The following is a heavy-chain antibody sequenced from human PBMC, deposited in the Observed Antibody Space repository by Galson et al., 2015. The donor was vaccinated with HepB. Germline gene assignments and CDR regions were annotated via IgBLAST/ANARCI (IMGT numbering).Heavy chain of an antibody. CDR3: ARAHYYDSSGYFNGDYYLDY. CDR1: GYTFISYH. Sequence: SVKVSCKASGYTFISYHVHWVRQAPGQGLEWMERINPSGGSTTYAQKFQGRLTVTRDTSTSTVYMELSSLRSDDTAVYYCARAHYYDSSGYFNGDYYLDYWGQGTLVTVSS. J-gene: IGHJ4*02. V-gene: IGHV1-46*03. CDR2: INPSGGST. D-gene: IGHD3-22*01.